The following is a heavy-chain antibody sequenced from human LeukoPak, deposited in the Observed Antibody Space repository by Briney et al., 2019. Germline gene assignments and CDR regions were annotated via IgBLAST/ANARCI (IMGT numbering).Heavy chain of an antibody. Sequence: PSETLSLTCTVSGGSISSYYWSWIRQPPGKGLEWIGYIYYSGSTNYNPSLKSRVTISVDTSKNQFSPKLSSVTAADTAVYYCAREAVAGASFDLWGRGTLVTVSS. J-gene: IGHJ2*01. D-gene: IGHD6-19*01. CDR3: AREAVAGASFDL. CDR1: GGSISSYY. V-gene: IGHV4-59*08. CDR2: IYYSGST.